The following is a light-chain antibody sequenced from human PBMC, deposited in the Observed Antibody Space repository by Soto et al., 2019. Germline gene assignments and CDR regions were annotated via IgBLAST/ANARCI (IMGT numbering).Light chain of an antibody. CDR1: QTVIHNY. CDR2: GAS. J-gene: IGKJ5*01. Sequence: EIFLTQSHCTLSFSPGARAPLSCRASQTVIHNYLAWHQQKPGQTPRLLVYGASSRATGIPDRFSGSGSGTDFTLTISRLEPEDFAVYYCQQHGTSPITFGQGTRLEIK. CDR3: QQHGTSPIT. V-gene: IGKV3-20*01.